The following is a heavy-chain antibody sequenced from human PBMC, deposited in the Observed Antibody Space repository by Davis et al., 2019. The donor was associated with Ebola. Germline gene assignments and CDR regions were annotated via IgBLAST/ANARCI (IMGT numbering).Heavy chain of an antibody. V-gene: IGHV1-46*01. CDR1: GYTFTSYY. J-gene: IGHJ6*02. D-gene: IGHD6-6*01. Sequence: ASVKVSCKASGYTFTSYYMHWVRQAPGQGLEWMGIINPSGGTTSYAQKFQGRVTMTRDTSTGTVYMELSSLRSEDTAVYYCARGGSIAARGYYYYYGMDVWGQGTTVTVSS. CDR3: ARGGSIAARGYYYYYGMDV. CDR2: INPSGGTT.